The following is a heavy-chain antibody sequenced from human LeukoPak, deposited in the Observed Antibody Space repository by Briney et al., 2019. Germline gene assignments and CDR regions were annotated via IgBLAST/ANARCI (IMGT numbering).Heavy chain of an antibody. CDR1: GFTFSSYD. J-gene: IGHJ4*02. Sequence: GGSLRLSCAASGFTFSSYDMHWVRQAAGEGLEWVSAIGTVGDTYYPGSVKGRFTISRDSDKNSLYLQMNSLRAGDTAVYYCARDGYSGYGVDYWGQGTLVTVSS. CDR2: IGTVGDT. V-gene: IGHV3-13*04. D-gene: IGHD5-12*01. CDR3: ARDGYSGYGVDY.